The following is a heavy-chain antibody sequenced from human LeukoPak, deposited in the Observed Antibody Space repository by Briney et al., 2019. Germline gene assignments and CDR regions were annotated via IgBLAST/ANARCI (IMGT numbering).Heavy chain of an antibody. V-gene: IGHV1-69*06. CDR1: GGTFSSYA. D-gene: IGHD6-13*01. CDR3: ARVPQQLKRRYYYYYMDV. CDR2: IIPIFGTA. J-gene: IGHJ6*03. Sequence: WASVKVSCKASGGTFSSYATSWVRQAPGQGLEWMGGIIPIFGTANYAQKFQGRVTITADKSTSTAYMELSSLRSEDTAVYYCARVPQQLKRRYYYYYMDVWGKGTTVTVSS.